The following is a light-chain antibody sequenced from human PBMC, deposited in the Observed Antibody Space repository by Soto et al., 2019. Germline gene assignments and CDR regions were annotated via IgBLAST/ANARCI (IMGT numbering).Light chain of an antibody. Sequence: DLQMTQSPSTPSASVGDTITITCRASQSINKWLAWYQQKPGKAPKSLIYAASTLQSGVPSKFSGSGSETDFTLTISSLQPEDFATYYCQQYHSYPITFGQGTRLEIK. V-gene: IGKV1-5*01. J-gene: IGKJ5*01. CDR2: AAS. CDR1: QSINKW. CDR3: QQYHSYPIT.